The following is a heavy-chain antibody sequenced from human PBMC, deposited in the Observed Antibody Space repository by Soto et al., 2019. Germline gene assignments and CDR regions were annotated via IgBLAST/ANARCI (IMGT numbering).Heavy chain of an antibody. V-gene: IGHV4-34*01. CDR1: GGSFSGYY. Sequence: PSETLSLTCAVYGGSFSGYYWSWIRQPPGKGLEWTGEINHSGSTNYNPSLKSRVTISVDTSKNQFSLKLSSVTAADTAVYYCARGGYNWNYRDYYYYYMDVWGKGTTVTVSS. CDR2: INHSGST. J-gene: IGHJ6*03. CDR3: ARGGYNWNYRDYYYYYMDV. D-gene: IGHD1-7*01.